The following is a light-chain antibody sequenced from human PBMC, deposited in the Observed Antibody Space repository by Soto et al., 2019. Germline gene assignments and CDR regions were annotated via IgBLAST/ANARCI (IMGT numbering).Light chain of an antibody. J-gene: IGLJ1*01. Sequence: QLVLTQSPSASASLGASVKLTCTLSSGHSSYAIAWHQQQPEKGPRYFMKLNSDGSHSKGDGIPDRFSGASSGAERYLTISTLQSEDEADYYCQTWGTGIQVVGTGTKVTVL. CDR2: LNSDGSH. CDR1: SGHSSYA. V-gene: IGLV4-69*01. CDR3: QTWGTGIQV.